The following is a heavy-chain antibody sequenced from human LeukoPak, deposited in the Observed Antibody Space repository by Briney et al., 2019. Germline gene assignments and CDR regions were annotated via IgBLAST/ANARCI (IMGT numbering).Heavy chain of an antibody. D-gene: IGHD3-3*01. Sequence: SGGSLRLSCAASGFTFSSYWMHWVRQAPGKGLVWVSRINSDGSSTSYADSVKGRFTISRDNVKNTLYLQMNSLRAEDTAVYYCARERRSDNWFDPWGQGTLVTVSS. CDR3: ARERRSDNWFDP. CDR1: GFTFSSYW. CDR2: INSDGSST. J-gene: IGHJ5*02. V-gene: IGHV3-74*01.